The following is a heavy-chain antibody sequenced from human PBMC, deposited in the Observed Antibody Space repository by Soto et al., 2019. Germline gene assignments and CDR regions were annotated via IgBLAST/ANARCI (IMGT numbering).Heavy chain of an antibody. CDR3: ARTKCSGGSCYSWYLDY. Sequence: SETLSLTCTVSGGSITTGGYYWSWIRQLPGKGLEWIGHRYYSESTYYNPSLKSRVSISLDTSKNQFSLKLSFVTAADTAMYYCARTKCSGGSCYSWYLDYSGQITPVPVSS. CDR1: GGSITTGGYY. CDR2: RYYSEST. D-gene: IGHD2-15*01. J-gene: IGHJ4*02. V-gene: IGHV4-31*03.